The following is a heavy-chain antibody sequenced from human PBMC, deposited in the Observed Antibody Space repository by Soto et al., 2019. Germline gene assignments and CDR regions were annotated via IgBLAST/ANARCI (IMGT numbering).Heavy chain of an antibody. J-gene: IGHJ4*02. CDR1: GFTFSSYA. CDR2: ISSNGGST. V-gene: IGHV3-64*01. CDR3: AREHEAAAGSLDY. Sequence: EVQLVESGGGLVQPGGSLRLSCAASGFTFSSYAMHWVRQAPGKGLEYVSAISSNGGSTYYANSVKGRFTISRDNSKNTLYRQMGSLRAEDMAVYYCAREHEAAAGSLDYWGQGPLVTVSS. D-gene: IGHD6-13*01.